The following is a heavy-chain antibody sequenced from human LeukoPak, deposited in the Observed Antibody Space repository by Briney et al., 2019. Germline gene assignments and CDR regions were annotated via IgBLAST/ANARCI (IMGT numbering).Heavy chain of an antibody. CDR3: ARDWRYCSSTSCYYYDAFDI. CDR2: INPNSGGT. V-gene: IGHV1-2*02. Sequence: GASVKVSCKASGYTLTGYYMHWVRPAPGQGLEWMGWINPNSGGTNYAQKFQGRVTMTRDTSISTAYMELSRLRSDDTAVYYCARDWRYCSSTSCYYYDAFDIWGQGTMVTVSS. D-gene: IGHD2-2*01. J-gene: IGHJ3*02. CDR1: GYTLTGYY.